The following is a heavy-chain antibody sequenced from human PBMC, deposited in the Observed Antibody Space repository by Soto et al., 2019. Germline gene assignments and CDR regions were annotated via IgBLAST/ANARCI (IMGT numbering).Heavy chain of an antibody. CDR3: ARVGYYYDTSRYPGPGDY. J-gene: IGHJ4*02. CDR1: GFTFCTYA. CDR2: ILYDGSNK. Sequence: PGGSTRLSCEASGFTFCTYALHWVRQAPGKGLEWVALILYDGSNKYYADSVRGRFTISRDNSKNTLYLQMNSPRAEDTAVYYCARVGYYYDTSRYPGPGDYWGQGTLVTVSS. V-gene: IGHV3-30-3*01. D-gene: IGHD3-22*01.